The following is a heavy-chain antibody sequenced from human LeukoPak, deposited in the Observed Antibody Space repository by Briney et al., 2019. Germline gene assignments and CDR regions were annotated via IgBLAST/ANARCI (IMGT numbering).Heavy chain of an antibody. Sequence: SSETLSLTCTVSGGSISSDNYHWRWIRQPAGKGLEWIGSIYYSGSTYYNPSLKSRVTISVDTSKKQFSLKLTSVTAADTAVYYCARETPLGDSGGIKFDYWGQGALVTVSS. D-gene: IGHD6-19*01. CDR2: IYYSGST. J-gene: IGHJ4*02. CDR3: ARETPLGDSGGIKFDY. V-gene: IGHV4-39*02. CDR1: GGSISSDNYH.